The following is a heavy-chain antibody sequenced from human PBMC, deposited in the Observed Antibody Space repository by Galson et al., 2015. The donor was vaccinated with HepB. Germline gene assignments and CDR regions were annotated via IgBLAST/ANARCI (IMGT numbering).Heavy chain of an antibody. CDR2: ISGSGGST. CDR3: AKHFQRAFNYFDY. CDR1: GFTFSSYA. V-gene: IGHV3-23*01. Sequence: SLRLSCAASGFTFSSYAMSWVRQAPGKGLEWVSAISGSGGSTYYADSVKGRFTISRDNSKNTLYLQMNSLRAEDTAVYYCAKHFQRAFNYFDYWGQGTLVTVSS. J-gene: IGHJ4*02.